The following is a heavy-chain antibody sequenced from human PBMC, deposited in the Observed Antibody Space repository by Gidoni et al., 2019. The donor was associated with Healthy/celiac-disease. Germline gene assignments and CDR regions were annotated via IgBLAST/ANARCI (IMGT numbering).Heavy chain of an antibody. Sequence: QVQLVQSGAEVKKPGSSVKVSCKASGGTLSSYTISWVRQAPGQGLEWMGRIIPILGIANYAQKFQGRVTITADKSTSTAYMELSSLRSEDTAVYYCARERDTAMVIYYGMDVWGQGTTVTVSS. V-gene: IGHV1-69*08. CDR3: ARERDTAMVIYYGMDV. J-gene: IGHJ6*02. CDR1: GGTLSSYT. D-gene: IGHD5-18*01. CDR2: IIPILGIA.